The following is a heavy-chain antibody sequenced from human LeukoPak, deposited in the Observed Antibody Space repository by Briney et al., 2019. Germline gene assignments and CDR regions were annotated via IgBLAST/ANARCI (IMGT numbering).Heavy chain of an antibody. D-gene: IGHD2-2*01. J-gene: IGHJ4*02. CDR2: ITPSGST. CDR3: ARAHTQYLD. Sequence: SETLSLTCAVSGGSFSGFYYSWTRQPPGKGLEWIGEITPSGSTHYTPPLKSRVTISVDTSKNQFSLRLTSVTVADTAVYFCARAHTQYLDWGQGTLVTVSS. CDR1: GGSFSGFY. V-gene: IGHV4-34*01.